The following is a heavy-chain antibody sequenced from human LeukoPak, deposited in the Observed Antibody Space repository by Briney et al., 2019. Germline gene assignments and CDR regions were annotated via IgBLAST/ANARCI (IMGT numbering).Heavy chain of an antibody. CDR2: INPNSGGT. Sequence: GASVKVSCKASGYTFTGYYMHWVRQAPGQGREWMGRINPNSGGTNYAQKFQGRVTMTRDTSISTAYMELSRLRSDDTAVYYCARDLQRSGWRAEYFQHWGQGTLVTVSS. CDR3: ARDLQRSGWRAEYFQH. D-gene: IGHD6-19*01. CDR1: GYTFTGYY. J-gene: IGHJ1*01. V-gene: IGHV1-2*06.